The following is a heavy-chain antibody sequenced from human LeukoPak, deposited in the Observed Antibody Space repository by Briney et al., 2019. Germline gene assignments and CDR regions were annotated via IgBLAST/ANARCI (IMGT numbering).Heavy chain of an antibody. V-gene: IGHV3-48*02. D-gene: IGHD6-13*01. J-gene: IGHJ4*02. Sequence: GGSPRLSCAVSGFTFSSCSMNWARQAPGKGLEWVSYISSSSSTIYYADSVKGRFTISRDNAKNSLYLQMNSLRDEDSAVYYCARDPHIAAAGTIFDYWGQGTLVTVSS. CDR1: GFTFSSCS. CDR3: ARDPHIAAAGTIFDY. CDR2: ISSSSSTI.